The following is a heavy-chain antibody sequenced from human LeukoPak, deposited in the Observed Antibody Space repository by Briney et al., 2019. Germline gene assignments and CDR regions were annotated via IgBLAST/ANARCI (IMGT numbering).Heavy chain of an antibody. D-gene: IGHD6-19*01. CDR1: GFTFSDNY. V-gene: IGHV3-11*06. Sequence: GGSLRLSCAASGFTFSDNYMSWIRQAPGRGLEWVSYISGSTTDTNYADSVRGRFTVSRDNAKNALYLQMDSLTVEDTAIYYCARAHLPYSSGWYVFDYWGQGILVTVSS. CDR3: ARAHLPYSSGWYVFDY. J-gene: IGHJ4*02. CDR2: ISGSTTDT.